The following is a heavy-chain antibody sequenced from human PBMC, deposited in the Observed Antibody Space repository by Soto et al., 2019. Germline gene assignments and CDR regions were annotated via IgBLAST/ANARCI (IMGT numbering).Heavy chain of an antibody. V-gene: IGHV3-48*02. D-gene: IGHD6-6*01. J-gene: IGHJ6*02. CDR2: ISSSSSTI. CDR3: ARDFIAARLSYGMDV. CDR1: GFTFSSYS. Sequence: GGSLRLSCAASGFTFSSYSMNWVRQAPGKGLEWVSYISSSSSTIYYADSVKGRFTISRDNAKNSLYLQMNSLRDEDTAVYYCARDFIAARLSYGMDVWGQGTTVTVSS.